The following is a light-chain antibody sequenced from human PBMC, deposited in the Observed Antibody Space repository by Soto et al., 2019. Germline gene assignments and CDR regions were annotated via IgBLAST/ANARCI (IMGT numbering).Light chain of an antibody. CDR1: SSDVGGYNY. J-gene: IGLJ2*01. CDR3: TSYTSSSTLV. CDR2: EVS. Sequence: QSVLTQPASVSGSPGQSIAISCTGTSSDVGGYNYVSWYQQHPGKAPKLVIYEVSNRPSGVSNRFSGSKSGNTASLIISGLHAEDEADYYCTSYTSSSTLVVGGGTKVTVL. V-gene: IGLV2-14*01.